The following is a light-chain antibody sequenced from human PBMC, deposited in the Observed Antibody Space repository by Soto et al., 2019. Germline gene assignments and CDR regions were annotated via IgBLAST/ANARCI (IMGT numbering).Light chain of an antibody. CDR1: QSITSS. J-gene: IGKJ3*01. V-gene: IGKV1-39*01. CDR3: QQGHSMPFT. CDR2: AAS. Sequence: DIPMTQSPSSLSASVGDRVTITCRASQSITSSLNWYQHKPGKAPTLVVYAASSLQSGVPSRFSGSGSGTDFTLTISSLQPEDFATYFCQQGHSMPFTFGPGTKVDIK.